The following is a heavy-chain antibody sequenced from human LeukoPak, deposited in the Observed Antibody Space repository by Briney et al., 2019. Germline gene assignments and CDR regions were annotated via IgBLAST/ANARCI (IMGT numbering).Heavy chain of an antibody. D-gene: IGHD2-15*01. CDR2: IYSGGST. CDR1: GFTVSSNY. CDR3: ARVGCSGGSCSVFDY. Sequence: GGSLRLPCAASGFTVSSNYMSWVRQAPGKGLEWVSVIYSGGSTYYADSVKGRFTISRDNSKNTLYLQMNSLRAEDTAVYYCARVGCSGGSCSVFDYWGQGTLVTVSS. V-gene: IGHV3-53*01. J-gene: IGHJ4*02.